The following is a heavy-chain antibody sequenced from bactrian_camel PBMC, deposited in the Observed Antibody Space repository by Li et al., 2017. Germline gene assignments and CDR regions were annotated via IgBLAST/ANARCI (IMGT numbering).Heavy chain of an antibody. Sequence: HVQLVESGGGSVQAGGSLRLSCEASGGTYSHYRPYCLAWFRQSPGREREGVAALDTSGVPTYTHSVRDRFIVSKDNAKNTVYLQMNSLKPEDTAMYYCAARGPYCYTKLSVRDFTYWGQGTQVTVS. V-gene: IGHV3S53*01. CDR2: LDTSGVP. CDR1: GGTYSHYRPYC. CDR3: AARGPYCYTKLSVRDFTY. D-gene: IGHD2*01. J-gene: IGHJ6*01.